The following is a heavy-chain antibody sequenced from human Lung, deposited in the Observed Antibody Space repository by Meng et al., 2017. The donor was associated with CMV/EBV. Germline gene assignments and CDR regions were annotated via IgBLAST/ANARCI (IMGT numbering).Heavy chain of an antibody. D-gene: IGHD2-2*01. Sequence: SETLSLXCHVSGHSISSDYFWGWVRQSPGTGLEWVGICDSGDTFYNPSLKSRVAISVDTSANQFSLTLRSVTAADTAVYYCVRHIIVVPARGYGVDVWGQGTTVTFSS. CDR1: GHSISSDYF. CDR3: VRHIIVVPARGYGVDV. J-gene: IGHJ6*01. V-gene: IGHV4-38-2*01. CDR2: CDSGDT.